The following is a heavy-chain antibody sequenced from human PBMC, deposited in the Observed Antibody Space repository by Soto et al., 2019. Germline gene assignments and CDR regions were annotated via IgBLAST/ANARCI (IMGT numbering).Heavy chain of an antibody. CDR1: GGAISTYY. J-gene: IGHJ5*02. CDR3: ARGQRFSDWFDP. D-gene: IGHD3-3*01. Sequence: SETLSLTCTVSGGAISTYYWTWIRQPAGKGLEWIGRIYSSGGTKYNPSLQSRVTMSLDTSNNQFSLRLTSVTAADTAVYYCARGQRFSDWFDPWGQGTLVTVSS. V-gene: IGHV4-4*07. CDR2: IYSSGGT.